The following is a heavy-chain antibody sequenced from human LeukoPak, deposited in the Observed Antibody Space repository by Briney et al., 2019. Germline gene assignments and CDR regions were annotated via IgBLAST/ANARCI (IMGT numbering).Heavy chain of an antibody. CDR3: AKDPRRGRTPVGPGY. CDR2: IRYDGRDK. V-gene: IGHV3-30*02. D-gene: IGHD1-26*01. CDR1: GFTFSSYG. Sequence: GGSLRLSCAASGFTFSSYGMHWVRQAPGKGLEWVTFIRYDGRDKYYADSVKGRFTISRDNSKNAAFLQMNSLRAEDTAVYYCAKDPRRGRTPVGPGYWGQGTLVTVSS. J-gene: IGHJ4*02.